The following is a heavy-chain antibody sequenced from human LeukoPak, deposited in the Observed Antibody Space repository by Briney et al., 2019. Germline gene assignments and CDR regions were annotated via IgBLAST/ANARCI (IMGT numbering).Heavy chain of an antibody. CDR1: GGSISSYY. D-gene: IGHD6-19*01. Sequence: SETLSLTCTVSGGSISSYYWSWIRQPPGKGLEWIGYIYYSGSTNYNPSLKSRVTISVDTSKNQFSLKLSSVTAADTAVYYCARAGIMAGTNFDYWGQETLVTVSS. CDR2: IYYSGST. J-gene: IGHJ4*02. CDR3: ARAGIMAGTNFDY. V-gene: IGHV4-59*01.